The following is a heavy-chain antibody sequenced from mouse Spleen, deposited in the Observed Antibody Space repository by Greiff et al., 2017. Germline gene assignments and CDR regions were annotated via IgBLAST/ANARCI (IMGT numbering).Heavy chain of an antibody. V-gene: IGHV1-15*01. CDR2: IDPETGGT. Sequence: QVQLKQSGAELVRPGASVTLSCKASGYTFTDYEMHWVKQTPVHGLEWIGAIDPETGGTAYNQKFKGKAILTADKSSNTAYLQLSSLTSEDTAVYYCASAYGSSYGYWGQGTTLTVSS. D-gene: IGHD1-1*01. CDR3: ASAYGSSYGY. CDR1: GYTFTDYE. J-gene: IGHJ2*01.